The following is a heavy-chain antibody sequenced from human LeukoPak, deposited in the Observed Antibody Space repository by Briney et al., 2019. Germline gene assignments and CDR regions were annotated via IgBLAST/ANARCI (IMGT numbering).Heavy chain of an antibody. D-gene: IGHD3-22*01. V-gene: IGHV4-34*01. CDR1: GGSLNGHY. J-gene: IGHJ4*02. CDR2: GSESGGT. Sequence: PSETLSLTCAVYGGSLNGHYWSWIRQPPGKGLEWIGEGSESGGTKFNPSLKSRVTISADTSKNQFSLKLNSVTAADTAVYYCARDQGYYYDSSNFDYWGQGTLVTVSS. CDR3: ARDQGYYYDSSNFDY.